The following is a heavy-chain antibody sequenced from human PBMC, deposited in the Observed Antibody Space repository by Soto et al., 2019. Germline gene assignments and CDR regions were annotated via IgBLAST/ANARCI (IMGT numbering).Heavy chain of an antibody. V-gene: IGHV4-34*01. J-gene: IGHJ5*02. CDR3: ARGFFGSSWYDP. D-gene: IGHD3-3*01. CDR2: INHSGST. CDR1: GGSFSGYY. Sequence: SETLSLTCAVYGGSFSGYYSSWIRQPPGKGLEWIGEINHSGSTNYNPSLKSRVTISVDTSKNQFSLKLSSVTAADTAVYYCARGFFGSSWYDPWGQGTLVTVSS.